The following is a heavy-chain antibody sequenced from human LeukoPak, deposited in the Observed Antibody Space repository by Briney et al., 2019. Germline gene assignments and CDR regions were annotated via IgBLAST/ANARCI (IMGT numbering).Heavy chain of an antibody. CDR2: MNPNSGNT. V-gene: IGHV1-8*01. CDR1: GYTFTSYD. D-gene: IGHD5-24*01. Sequence: ASVKVSCKASGYTFTSYDINWVRQATGQGLEWMGWMNPNSGNTGYAQKFQGRVTMTRNTSISTAYMELSSLRSEDTAVYYCARAGEDGYNYLFDYWGQGNLVTVSS. J-gene: IGHJ4*02. CDR3: ARAGEDGYNYLFDY.